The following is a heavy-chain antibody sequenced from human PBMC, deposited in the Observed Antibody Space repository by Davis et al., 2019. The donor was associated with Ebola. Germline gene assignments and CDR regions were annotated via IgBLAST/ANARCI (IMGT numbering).Heavy chain of an antibody. CDR3: ADDILP. CDR1: GGSISSYY. V-gene: IGHV4-34*01. CDR2: INHSGST. Sequence: SETLSLTCTVSGGSISSYYWSWIRQLPGKGLEWIGEINHSGSTNYNPSLKSRVTVSVDTSKNQFSLKLSSVTAADTAVYYCADDILPWGQGTLVTVSS. J-gene: IGHJ5*02. D-gene: IGHD3-9*01.